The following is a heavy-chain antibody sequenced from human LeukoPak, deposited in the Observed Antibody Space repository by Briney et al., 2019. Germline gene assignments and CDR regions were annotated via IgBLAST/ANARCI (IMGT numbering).Heavy chain of an antibody. CDR3: ARYSSGWYFDL. CDR2: INPNSGGT. Sequence: GSVKVSCKTSGYTFTGYYMHWVRQAPGQGLEWMGWINPNSGGTNYAQKFQGRVTMTRDTSISTAYMELTRLRSDDTAGYYCARYSSGWYFDLWGRGTLVPVSS. V-gene: IGHV1-2*02. D-gene: IGHD6-19*01. J-gene: IGHJ2*01. CDR1: GYTFTGYY.